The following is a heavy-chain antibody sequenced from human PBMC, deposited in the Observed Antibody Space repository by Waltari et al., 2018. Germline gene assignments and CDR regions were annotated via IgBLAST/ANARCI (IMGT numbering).Heavy chain of an antibody. CDR3: ARDRWQLLSDYYGMDV. CDR1: GFSFTSYG. V-gene: IGHV3-33*01. CDR2: IWYDGTNK. J-gene: IGHJ6*02. Sequence: QVQLVESGGTVVQPGGSLSLSCAASGFSFTSYGLHWVRKAPGKGLEWVAVIWYDGTNKDYADSVKGRFTISRDTSNNTLYLQMTSLGVEDTAVYYCARDRWQLLSDYYGMDVWGQGTTVTVSS. D-gene: IGHD3-10*01.